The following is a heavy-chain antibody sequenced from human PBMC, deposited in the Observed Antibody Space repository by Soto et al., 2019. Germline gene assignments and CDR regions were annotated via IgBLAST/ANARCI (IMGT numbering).Heavy chain of an antibody. J-gene: IGHJ3*02. Sequence: PGGSLRLSCAASGFTFSSYAMSWVRQAPGKGLEWVSAISGSGGSTYYADSVKGRFTISRDNSKNTLYLQMNSLRAEDTAVYYWAKYPIVFWSGYPEGVYYYDSSGYYYNVVFVIWGQGTMVTVSS. CDR1: GFTFSSYA. CDR2: ISGSGGST. V-gene: IGHV3-23*01. D-gene: IGHD3-22*01. CDR3: AKYPIVFWSGYPEGVYYYDSSGYYYNVVFVI.